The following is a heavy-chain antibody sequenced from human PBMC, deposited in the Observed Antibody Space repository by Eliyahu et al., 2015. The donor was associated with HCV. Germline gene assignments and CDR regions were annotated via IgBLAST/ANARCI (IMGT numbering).Heavy chain of an antibody. J-gene: IGHJ5*02. Sequence: DSVKGRFTVSRDTSKNTMFLQMNSLRAEDTAIYYCAKEEDYDSGKWFDPWGQGTLVTVSS. V-gene: IGHV3-23*01. CDR3: AKEEDYDSGKWFDP. D-gene: IGHD3-22*01.